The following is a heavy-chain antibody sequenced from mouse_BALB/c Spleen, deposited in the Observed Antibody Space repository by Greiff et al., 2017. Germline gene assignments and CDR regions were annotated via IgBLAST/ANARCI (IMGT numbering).Heavy chain of an antibody. J-gene: IGHJ3*01. Sequence: EVKLMESGPGLVKPSQSLSLTCTVTGYSITSDYAWNWIRQFPGNKLEWMGYISYSGSTSYNPSLKSRISITRDTSKNQFFLQLNSVTTEDTATYYCARGYRDDWAWFAYWGQGTLVTVSA. CDR1: GYSITSDYA. CDR2: ISYSGST. D-gene: IGHD2-14*01. CDR3: ARGYRDDWAWFAY. V-gene: IGHV3-2*02.